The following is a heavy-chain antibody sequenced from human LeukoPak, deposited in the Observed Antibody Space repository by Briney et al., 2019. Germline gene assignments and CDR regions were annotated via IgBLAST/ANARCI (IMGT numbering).Heavy chain of an antibody. Sequence: PSETLSLTCAVYGGSFSGYYWSWIRQPPGKGLEWIGEINHSGSTNYNPSLKSRVTISVDTSKNQFSLKLSSVTAADTAVYYCARGRRYYDSSGYRYWGQGTLDTVSS. CDR3: ARGRRYYDSSGYRY. D-gene: IGHD3-22*01. J-gene: IGHJ4*02. V-gene: IGHV4-34*01. CDR1: GGSFSGYY. CDR2: INHSGST.